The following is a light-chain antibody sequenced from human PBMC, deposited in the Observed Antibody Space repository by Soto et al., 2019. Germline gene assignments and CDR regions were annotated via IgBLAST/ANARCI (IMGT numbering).Light chain of an antibody. CDR1: SSDVGGYNY. CDR3: CSYAGSYTVV. V-gene: IGLV2-11*01. Sequence: QSVLTQPRSVSESHGQSVTISCIGTSSDVGGYNYVSWYQQHPGKAPKLMIYDVNKRPSGVPDRFSGSKSGNTASLTISGLQAEDEADYYCCSYAGSYTVVFGTGTKVTVL. J-gene: IGLJ1*01. CDR2: DVN.